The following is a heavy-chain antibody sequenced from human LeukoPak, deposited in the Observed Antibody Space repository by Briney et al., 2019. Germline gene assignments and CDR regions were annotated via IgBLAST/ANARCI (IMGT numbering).Heavy chain of an antibody. CDR1: AFTFSSYA. CDR2: ISDTGGSI. Sequence: GGSLRLSCAASAFTFSSYAMSWVRQAPGKGLEWVSGISDTGGSILYADSVKGRFTISRDNSKNTLYLQMNSLRAEDTAVYYCAKVIRDVTFYFDYWGQGTLVSVSS. CDR3: AKVIRDVTFYFDY. J-gene: IGHJ4*02. V-gene: IGHV3-23*01. D-gene: IGHD3-16*01.